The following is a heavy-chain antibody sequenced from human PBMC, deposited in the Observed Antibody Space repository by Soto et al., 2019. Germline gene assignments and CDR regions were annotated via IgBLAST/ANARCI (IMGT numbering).Heavy chain of an antibody. CDR2: ISYDGSNK. Sequence: PGGSLRLSCAASGFTFSSYGMHWVRQAPGKGLEWVAVISYDGSNKYYADSVKGRFTISRDNSKNTLYLQMNSLRAEDTAVYYCAKSRSYNILTEDDYGGKGTLVTV. V-gene: IGHV3-30*18. J-gene: IGHJ4*02. CDR1: GFTFSSYG. D-gene: IGHD3-9*01. CDR3: AKSRSYNILTEDDY.